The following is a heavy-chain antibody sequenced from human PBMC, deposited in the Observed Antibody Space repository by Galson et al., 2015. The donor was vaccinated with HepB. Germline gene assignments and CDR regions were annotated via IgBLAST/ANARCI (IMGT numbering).Heavy chain of an antibody. V-gene: IGHV1-18*01. CDR1: GYTFTSYG. J-gene: IGHJ4*02. D-gene: IGHD3-9*01. Sequence: SVKVSCKASGYTFTSYGISWVRQAPGQGLEWMGWISAYNGNTNYAQKLQGRVTMTTDTSTSTAYMELRSLRSDDTAVYYCARDKVDFDWLSTTYYFDYWGQGTLVTVSS. CDR3: ARDKVDFDWLSTTYYFDY. CDR2: ISAYNGNT.